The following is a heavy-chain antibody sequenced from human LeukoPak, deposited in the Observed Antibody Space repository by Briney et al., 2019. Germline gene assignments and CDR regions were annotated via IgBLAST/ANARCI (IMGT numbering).Heavy chain of an antibody. CDR3: ASALLSMYYYDSSGYLDY. CDR1: GFSFSSYS. D-gene: IGHD3-22*01. V-gene: IGHV3-21*01. CDR2: ISSSSSYI. J-gene: IGHJ4*02. Sequence: GGSLRLSCAASGFSFSSYSMNWVRQAPGKGLEWVSSISSSSSYIYYADSVKGRFTISRDNAKNSLYLQMNSLRAEDTAVYYCASALLSMYYYDSSGYLDYWGQGTLVTVSS.